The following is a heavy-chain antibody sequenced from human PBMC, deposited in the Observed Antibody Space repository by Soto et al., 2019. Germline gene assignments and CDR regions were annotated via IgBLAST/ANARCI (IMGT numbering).Heavy chain of an antibody. CDR1: GFSLSTSGVG. Sequence: GSGPTLVNPTQTLTLTCTFSGFSLSTSGVGVGWIRQPPGKALEWLALIYWDDDKRYSPSLKSRLTITKDTSKNQVVLTMTNMDPVDTATYYCAHQPITMVRGVINNYFDYWGQGTLVTVSS. CDR3: AHQPITMVRGVINNYFDY. V-gene: IGHV2-5*02. CDR2: IYWDDDK. J-gene: IGHJ4*02. D-gene: IGHD3-10*01.